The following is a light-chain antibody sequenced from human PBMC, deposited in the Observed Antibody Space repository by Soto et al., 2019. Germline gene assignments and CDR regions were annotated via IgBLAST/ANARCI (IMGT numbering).Light chain of an antibody. CDR1: RSNIGSNY. J-gene: IGLJ3*02. CDR3: AAWDHRLSGRV. CDR2: RNN. V-gene: IGLV1-47*01. Sequence: QSVLTQPPSASGTPGQRVTICCSGSRSNIGSNYVHWYQQLPGTAPKLLFYRNNNRPSGVPGRFSASKSDTSASLVISGLRSEDEADYYCAAWDHRLSGRVFGGGTKLTVL.